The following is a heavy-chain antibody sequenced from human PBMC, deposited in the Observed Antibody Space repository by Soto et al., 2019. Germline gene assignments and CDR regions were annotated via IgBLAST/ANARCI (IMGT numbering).Heavy chain of an antibody. Sequence: QVQLVESGGGVVQPGRSLRLSCAASGFTFSSYAMHWVRQAPGKGLEWVAVISYDGSNKYYADSVKGRFTISRDNSKNTLYLQMNSLRAEDTAVYYCARESSGSYAYWGQGTLVTVSS. J-gene: IGHJ4*02. V-gene: IGHV3-30-3*01. D-gene: IGHD1-26*01. CDR3: ARESSGSYAY. CDR1: GFTFSSYA. CDR2: ISYDGSNK.